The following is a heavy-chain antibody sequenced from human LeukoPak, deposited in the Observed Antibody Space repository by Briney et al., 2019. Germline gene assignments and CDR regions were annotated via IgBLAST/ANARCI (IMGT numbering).Heavy chain of an antibody. V-gene: IGHV1-8*01. CDR3: AKVSNGDYDFDY. CDR1: GYTFTSSD. Sequence: ASVKVSCKASGYTFTSSDINWVRQAPGQGLEWMGWMNPNSGNTGYAQKFQGRVAMTRNTSISTAYMELSSLRSEDTAVYYCAKVSNGDYDFDYWGQGTLVTVS. CDR2: MNPNSGNT. J-gene: IGHJ4*02. D-gene: IGHD4-17*01.